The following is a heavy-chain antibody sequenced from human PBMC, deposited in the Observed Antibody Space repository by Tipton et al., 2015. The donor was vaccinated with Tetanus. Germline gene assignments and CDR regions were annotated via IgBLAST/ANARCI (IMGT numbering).Heavy chain of an antibody. CDR3: AKKSRSSWYEYFES. D-gene: IGHD6-13*01. CDR1: GFTFSNYA. V-gene: IGHV3-23*01. J-gene: IGHJ4*02. Sequence: SLRLSCAASGFTFSNYAMSWVRQAPGKGLEWVSTITGSGASTSDADSVKGRFTISRDNAKKTLHLQMNSLRGEDTAIYYCAKKSRSSWYEYFESWGQGTLVTVSS. CDR2: ITGSGAST.